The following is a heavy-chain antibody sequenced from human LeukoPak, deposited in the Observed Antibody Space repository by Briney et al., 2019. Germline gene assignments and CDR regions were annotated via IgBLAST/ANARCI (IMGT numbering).Heavy chain of an antibody. J-gene: IGHJ4*02. CDR2: MWFDGTKT. V-gene: IGHV3-33*01. CDR3: ARDRRDRGAYYFDY. D-gene: IGHD5-24*01. Sequence: PGGSLRLSCEASGFTFRSFGFHWVRQAPGKGLEWVALMWFDGTKTYYADSVKGRFSVSRDNSKNTVYLQMNSLRAEDTAVYYCARDRRDRGAYYFDYWGQGTLVTVSS. CDR1: GFTFRSFG.